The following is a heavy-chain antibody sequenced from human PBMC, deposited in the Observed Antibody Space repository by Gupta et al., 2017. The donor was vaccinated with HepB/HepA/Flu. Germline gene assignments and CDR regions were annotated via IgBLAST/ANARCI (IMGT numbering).Heavy chain of an antibody. Sequence: EVQLLESGGGLVQPGGSLRLSCAAYGFTFSSYAMSSVRQAPGQGLEWVSVISGSGGSTYYADSVKGRFTISRDNSKNTLYLQMTSLRAEDTAVYYCAKDLSGYESYYFDYWGQGTLVTVSS. J-gene: IGHJ4*02. CDR3: AKDLSGYESYYFDY. CDR1: GFTFSSYA. V-gene: IGHV3-23*01. CDR2: ISGSGGST. D-gene: IGHD5-12*01.